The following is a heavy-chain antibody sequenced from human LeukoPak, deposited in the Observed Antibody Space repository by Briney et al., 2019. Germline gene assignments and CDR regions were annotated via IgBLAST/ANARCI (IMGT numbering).Heavy chain of an antibody. D-gene: IGHD6-19*01. CDR1: GFTVSSYS. CDR2: FYTGGDP. Sequence: PGGSLRLSCGPSGFTVSSYSVAWVRQTPEGGLGWVSIFYTGGDPNYADSVKGRFTISRDNSRNTLFLQMDSLRAEDTAVYYCARRDTTGWFHHFDYWGQGTLVTVSS. J-gene: IGHJ4*02. V-gene: IGHV3-53*01. CDR3: ARRDTTGWFHHFDY.